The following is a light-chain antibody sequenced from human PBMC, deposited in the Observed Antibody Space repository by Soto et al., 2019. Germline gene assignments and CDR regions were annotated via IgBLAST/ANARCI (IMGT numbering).Light chain of an antibody. Sequence: EIVMTQSPATLSVSPGARATLSCRASQSIGNNLAWYQQQPGQAPRLLIYGASTTASGIPARFSGSGSGTEFTLTISSLQSEDFAVYYCLHYTDWPRWTFGQGTKVEVK. V-gene: IGKV3-15*01. CDR2: GAS. CDR1: QSIGNN. CDR3: LHYTDWPRWT. J-gene: IGKJ1*01.